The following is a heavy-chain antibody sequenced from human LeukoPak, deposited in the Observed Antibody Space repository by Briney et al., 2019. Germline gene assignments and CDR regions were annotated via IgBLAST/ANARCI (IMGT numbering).Heavy chain of an antibody. J-gene: IGHJ5*02. CDR2: IIPIFGTA. V-gene: IGHV1-69*05. CDR1: GNTFSNFA. CDR3: ARVVTMVRGVITESDNWFDP. D-gene: IGHD3-10*01. Sequence: ASVKVSCKASGNTFSNFAISWVRQAPGQGLEWMGGIIPIFGTANYAQKFQGRVTITRDTSASTAYMELSSLRSEDTAVYYCARVVTMVRGVITESDNWFDPWGQGTLVTVSS.